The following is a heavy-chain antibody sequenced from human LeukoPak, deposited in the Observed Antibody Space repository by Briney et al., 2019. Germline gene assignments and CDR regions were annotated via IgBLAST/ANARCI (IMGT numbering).Heavy chain of an antibody. J-gene: IGHJ4*02. CDR2: ISGSGGST. D-gene: IGHD2-2*01. CDR1: GFTFSSYA. CDR3: AKDPQDIVVVPALRYFDY. Sequence: GGSLRLSCAASGFTFSSYAMSWVRQAPGKGLEWVSAISGSGGSTYYADSVKGRFTISRDNSKNTLYLQMNSLRAEDTAVYYCAKDPQDIVVVPALRYFDYWGQGTLVTVSS. V-gene: IGHV3-23*01.